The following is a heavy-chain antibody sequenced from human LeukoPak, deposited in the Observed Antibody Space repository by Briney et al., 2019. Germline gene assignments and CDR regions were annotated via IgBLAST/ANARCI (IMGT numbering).Heavy chain of an antibody. CDR1: GGSISRSTYY. Sequence: SETLSLTCSVSGGSISRSTYYWGWIRQPPGKGLEWIATINYSGTTHYIPSLNSRVTISVDTSKNQFSLKLSSVTAADTAVYYCARERVVAALYYYYMDVWGKGTTVTISS. CDR2: INYSGTT. CDR3: ARERVVAALYYYYMDV. V-gene: IGHV4-39*07. J-gene: IGHJ6*03. D-gene: IGHD2-15*01.